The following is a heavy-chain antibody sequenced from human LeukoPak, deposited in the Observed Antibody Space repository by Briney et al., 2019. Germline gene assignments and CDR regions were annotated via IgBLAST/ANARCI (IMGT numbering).Heavy chain of an antibody. CDR2: IKQDGSEK. Sequence: GGSLRLSCAASGFTFGSYWMSWVRQAPGKGLEWVANIKQDGSEKYYVDSVKGRFTISRDNAENSLYLQMSSLRAEDTAVYYCARGQTTVTNWGQGTLVTVSS. CDR1: GFTFGSYW. CDR3: ARGQTTVTN. V-gene: IGHV3-7*03. D-gene: IGHD4-17*01. J-gene: IGHJ4*02.